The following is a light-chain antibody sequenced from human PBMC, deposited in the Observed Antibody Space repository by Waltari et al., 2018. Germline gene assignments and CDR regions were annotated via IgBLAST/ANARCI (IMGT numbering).Light chain of an antibody. CDR1: QSISSW. Sequence: DIQMTQSPSTLSASVGDRATITCRASQSISSWLAWYQQKPGKAPKLRIYKASSLESGVPSRFSGSGSGTEFTLTISSLQPDDFATYYCQQYNSYPWTFGQGTKVEIK. CDR3: QQYNSYPWT. J-gene: IGKJ1*01. CDR2: KAS. V-gene: IGKV1-5*03.